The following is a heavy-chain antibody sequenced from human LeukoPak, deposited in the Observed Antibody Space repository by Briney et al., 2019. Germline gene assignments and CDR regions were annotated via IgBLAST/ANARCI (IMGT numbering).Heavy chain of an antibody. CDR2: INHSGST. Sequence: SETLSLTCAVYGGSFSGYYWSWIRQPPGKGLEWIGEINHSGSTNYNPSLKSRVTISVDTSKNQFSLKLSSVTAADTAVYYCASSKSSSSGLFDYWGQGTLVTVSS. CDR1: GGSFSGYY. J-gene: IGHJ4*02. D-gene: IGHD6-6*01. CDR3: ASSKSSSSGLFDY. V-gene: IGHV4-34*01.